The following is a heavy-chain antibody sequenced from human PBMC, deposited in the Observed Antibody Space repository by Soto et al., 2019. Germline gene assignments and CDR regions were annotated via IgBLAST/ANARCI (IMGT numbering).Heavy chain of an antibody. J-gene: IGHJ6*03. V-gene: IGHV3-7*01. CDR1: GFTFSSYW. D-gene: IGHD5-12*01. CDR3: ARVLRIYYYYSMDV. CDR2: IKQDGSEK. Sequence: EVQLVESGGGLVQPGGSLRLSCAASGFTFSSYWMSWVRQAPGKGLEWVANIKQDGSEKYYVDSVKGRFTISRDNAKNSLYLQMNSLRAEDTAVYYCARVLRIYYYYSMDVWGKGTTVTVSS.